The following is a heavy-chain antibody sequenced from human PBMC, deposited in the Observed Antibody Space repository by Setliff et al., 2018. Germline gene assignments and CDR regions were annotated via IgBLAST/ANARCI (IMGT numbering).Heavy chain of an antibody. CDR2: MNPGRGSR. V-gene: IGHV1-69*10. D-gene: IGHD4-17*01. Sequence: SVKVSCKASGGTFRTDGFNWVRQAPGQGLEWMGVMNPGRGSRNYAQKFQGRVTITADESTTTAYMEVSSLTSEDTAFYYCAREGRGVTTAHWGQGTLVTVSS. CDR1: GGTFRTDG. CDR3: AREGRGVTTAH. J-gene: IGHJ4*02.